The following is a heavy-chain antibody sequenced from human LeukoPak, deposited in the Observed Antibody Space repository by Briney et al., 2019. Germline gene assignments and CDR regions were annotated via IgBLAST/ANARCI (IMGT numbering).Heavy chain of an antibody. D-gene: IGHD5-24*01. CDR3: AKSGDGYRFDY. CDR1: RFNFRRDG. Sequence: GGAIRLSCASTRFNFRRDGMHSARHAQGKGLERVAFIRHDGSKKYYADSVKGRFTTSRDNSKNTLDLQMNSLRPEDTAVYYCAKSGDGYRFDYWGQGTLVTVSS. V-gene: IGHV3-30*02. CDR2: IRHDGSKK. J-gene: IGHJ4*02.